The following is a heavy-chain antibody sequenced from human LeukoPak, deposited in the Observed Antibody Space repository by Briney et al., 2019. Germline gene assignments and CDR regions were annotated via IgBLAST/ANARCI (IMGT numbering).Heavy chain of an antibody. CDR3: ARDNSRWSFDY. Sequence: ASVKVSCPASGNTFTSDYIHWVRQAPGQGLAWMGRIIPSGGDTIHAEKFRGRLTMTRDTSTRTHYMELSSLRSEDTAVYFCARDNSRWSFDYWGQGTPVTVSS. V-gene: IGHV1-46*03. J-gene: IGHJ4*02. CDR1: GNTFTSDY. CDR2: IIPSGGDT. D-gene: IGHD2/OR15-2a*01.